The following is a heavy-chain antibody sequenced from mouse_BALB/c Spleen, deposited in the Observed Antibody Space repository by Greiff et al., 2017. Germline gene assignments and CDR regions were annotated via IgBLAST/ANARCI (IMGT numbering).Heavy chain of an antibody. D-gene: IGHD6-5*01. CDR2: IRLKSNNYAT. V-gene: IGHV6-6*02. Sequence: EVNVVESGGGLVQPGGSMKLSCVASGFTFSNYWVNWVRQSPEKGLEWVAEIRLKSNNYATHYAESVKGRFTISRDDSKSSVYLQMNNLRAEDTGIYYCTRGLFSPDYWGQGTTLTVSS. CDR3: TRGLFSPDY. CDR1: GFTFSNYW. J-gene: IGHJ2*01.